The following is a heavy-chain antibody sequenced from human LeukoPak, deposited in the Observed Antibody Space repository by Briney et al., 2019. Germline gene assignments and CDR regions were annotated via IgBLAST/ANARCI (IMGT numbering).Heavy chain of an antibody. J-gene: IGHJ6*03. D-gene: IGHD2-2*01. CDR3: ARLAGYQLLMGGFYYMDV. CDR1: GDSLSSYY. Sequence: PAETLSLTCTVCGDSLSSYYWKWLGQPPGKGRECVGYMYSSGSTNYNPSLNSRLTMSLDTSKNQFSLKLSSVTAADTAVYYCARLAGYQLLMGGFYYMDVWGKGTPVTVSS. CDR2: MYSSGST. V-gene: IGHV4-4*09.